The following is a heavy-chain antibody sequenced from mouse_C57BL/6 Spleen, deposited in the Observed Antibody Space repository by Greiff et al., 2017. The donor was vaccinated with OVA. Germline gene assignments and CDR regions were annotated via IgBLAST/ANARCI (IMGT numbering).Heavy chain of an antibody. CDR1: GFTFSNYW. Sequence: EVKLEESGGGLVQPGGSMKLSCVASGFTFSNYWMNWVRQSPEKGLEWVAQIRLKSDNYATHYAESVKGRFTISRDDSKSSVYLQMNNLRAEDTGIYYCTRDDYVYYAMDYWGQGTSVTVSS. CDR3: TRDDYVYYAMDY. V-gene: IGHV6-3*01. CDR2: IRLKSDNYAT. D-gene: IGHD2-4*01. J-gene: IGHJ4*01.